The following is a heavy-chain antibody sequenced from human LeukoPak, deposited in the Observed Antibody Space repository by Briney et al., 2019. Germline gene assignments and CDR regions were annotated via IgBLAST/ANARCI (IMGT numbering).Heavy chain of an antibody. CDR2: MNPNSGNT. Sequence: PWASVKVSCKASGFTFTSYDINWVRQATGQGLEWMGWMNPNSGNTGYAQKFQGRVTMTRNTSISAAYMELSSLRSEDTAVYYCARGGWARPTWVVVISYYGMDVWGQGTTVTVSS. V-gene: IGHV1-8*01. D-gene: IGHD3-22*01. CDR1: GFTFTSYD. J-gene: IGHJ6*02. CDR3: ARGGWARPTWVVVISYYGMDV.